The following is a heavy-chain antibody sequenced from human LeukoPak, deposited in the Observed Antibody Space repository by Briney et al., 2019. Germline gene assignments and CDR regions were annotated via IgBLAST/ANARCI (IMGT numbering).Heavy chain of an antibody. V-gene: IGHV4-39*01. J-gene: IGHJ3*02. CDR3: ARRSGSYYSHAFDI. Sequence: SETLSLTCTVSGGSISSSSYYWGWIRQPPGKGLEWIGSIYYSGSTYYNPSLKSRVTISVDTSKNQFSLKLSSVTAADTAVYYCARRSGSYYSHAFDIWGQGTMVTVSS. CDR1: GGSISSSSYY. D-gene: IGHD1-26*01. CDR2: IYYSGST.